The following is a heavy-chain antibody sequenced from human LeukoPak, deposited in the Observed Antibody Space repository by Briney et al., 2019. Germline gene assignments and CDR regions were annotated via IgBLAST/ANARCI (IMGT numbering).Heavy chain of an antibody. J-gene: IGHJ6*03. CDR2: IYYSGNT. CDR1: GGSFSGYY. V-gene: IGHV4-34*01. D-gene: IGHD3-3*01. Sequence: PSETLSLTCAVYGGSFSGYYWGWIRQPPGKGLEWIGSIYYSGNTFYNPSLKSRVTISVDTSKNQFSLKLSSVTAADTAVYYCARVDNDFWSGYYASYYYYYMDVWGKGTTVTVSS. CDR3: ARVDNDFWSGYYASYYYYYMDV.